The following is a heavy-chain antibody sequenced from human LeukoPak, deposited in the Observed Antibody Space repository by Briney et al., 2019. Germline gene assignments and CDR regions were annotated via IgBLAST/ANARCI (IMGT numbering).Heavy chain of an antibody. J-gene: IGHJ4*02. V-gene: IGHV3-23*01. D-gene: IGHD3-22*01. CDR3: AKALSGYFDY. CDR2: ISASGTST. CDR1: GFKFSSSA. Sequence: RGSPRISCAASGFKFSSSAMSWVRQAPGKGPEWVSTISASGTSTYYADSVKGRFTISRDNSKDTLYLQMNSLRAEDTAVYYCAKALSGYFDYWGQGTLVTVSS.